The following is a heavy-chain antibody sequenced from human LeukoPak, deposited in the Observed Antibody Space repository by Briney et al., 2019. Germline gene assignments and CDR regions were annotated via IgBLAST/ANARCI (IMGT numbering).Heavy chain of an antibody. CDR1: GFTFSSYS. J-gene: IGHJ4*02. V-gene: IGHV3-21*01. D-gene: IGHD6-19*01. Sequence: PGGSLRLSCAASGFTFSSYSMHWVRQAPGKGLEWVSSISGTSNYIYYGDSVKGRFTISRDDAKNSQYLQMNSLRAEDTAVYYCASSGPIAVDFFDYWGQGILVTVSS. CDR3: ASSGPIAVDFFDY. CDR2: ISGTSNYI.